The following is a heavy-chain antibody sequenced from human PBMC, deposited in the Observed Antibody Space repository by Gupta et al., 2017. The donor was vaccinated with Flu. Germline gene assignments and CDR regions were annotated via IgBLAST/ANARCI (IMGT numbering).Heavy chain of an antibody. V-gene: IGHV3-74*01. CDR1: GFNFSGHF. CDR3: AREVVNNRLDP. CDR2: IRFDETAT. J-gene: IGHJ5*02. Sequence: ELQLVESGGGLVQPGGSLRLLCAASGFNFSGHFMHWVRQAPGQGLVWVARIRFDETATSYADSVKGRFTISRDNAKNTLYLQMNSLSPEDTALYYCAREVVNNRLDPWGQGTLVTVAS. D-gene: IGHD2-15*01.